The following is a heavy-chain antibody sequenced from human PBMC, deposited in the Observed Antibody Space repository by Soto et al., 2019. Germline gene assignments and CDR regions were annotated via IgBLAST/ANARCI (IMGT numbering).Heavy chain of an antibody. CDR2: IKSKTDGGTT. J-gene: IGHJ4*02. Sequence: GGSLRLSCAASGFTFSNAWMSWVRQAPGKGLEWVGRIKSKTDGGTTDYAAPVKGRFTISRDDSKNTLYLQMNSLKTEDTAVYYCTTDPGWSNWVTRFDYWGQGTLVTVSS. CDR3: TTDPGWSNWVTRFDY. D-gene: IGHD7-27*01. CDR1: GFTFSNAW. V-gene: IGHV3-15*01.